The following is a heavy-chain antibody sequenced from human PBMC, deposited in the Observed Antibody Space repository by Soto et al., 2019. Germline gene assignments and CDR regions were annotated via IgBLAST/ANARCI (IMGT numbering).Heavy chain of an antibody. V-gene: IGHV3-33*01. D-gene: IGHD3-3*01. CDR1: GFTFSSYG. Sequence: QVQLVESGGGVVQPGRSLRLSCAASGFTFSSYGMHWVRQAPGKGLEWVAVIWYDGSNKYYADSVKGRFTISRDNSKNTLYLQMNSLRAEDTAVYYCARGRFLEWLLVRMDVWGQGTTVTVSS. CDR2: IWYDGSNK. J-gene: IGHJ6*02. CDR3: ARGRFLEWLLVRMDV.